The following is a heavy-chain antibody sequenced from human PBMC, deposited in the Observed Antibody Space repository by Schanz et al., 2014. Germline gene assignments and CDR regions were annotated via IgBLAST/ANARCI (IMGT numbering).Heavy chain of an antibody. CDR1: GYTFTSYS. CDR2: INLSGGST. Sequence: QVQLVQSGDEVKKPGASVKVSCKASGYTFTSYSMHWVRQAPGQGLEWMGIINLSGGSTNNAQKFQGRLTITADRSTSTAYMELSSLRSEDTAVYYCARGYGDSPTDFWGQGTLVTVSS. D-gene: IGHD4-17*01. V-gene: IGHV1-46*01. CDR3: ARGYGDSPTDF. J-gene: IGHJ4*02.